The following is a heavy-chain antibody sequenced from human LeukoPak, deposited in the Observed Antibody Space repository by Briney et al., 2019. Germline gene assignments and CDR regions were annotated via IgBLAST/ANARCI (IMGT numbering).Heavy chain of an antibody. V-gene: IGHV3-23*01. Sequence: GGSLRLSCAGSGFTFNSYAMTWVRQAPGKGLKWVSGISGSGGTTYYADSVEGRFTTSRDNSNNTLYLQMNSMRVEDTAVYFCAKGVVDYYDSSGYYPSDLGGQGTLVTVSS. CDR3: AKGVVDYYDSSGYYPSDL. J-gene: IGHJ5*02. D-gene: IGHD3-22*01. CDR1: GFTFNSYA. CDR2: ISGSGGTT.